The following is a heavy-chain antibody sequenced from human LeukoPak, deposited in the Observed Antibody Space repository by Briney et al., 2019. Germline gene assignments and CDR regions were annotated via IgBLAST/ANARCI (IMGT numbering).Heavy chain of an antibody. Sequence: GASVKVSCKASGYTFTGYYMHWVRQAPGQGLEWMGWINPNSGGTNYAQKFQGRVTMTRDTSISTAYMELSRLRSDGTAVYYCARDLIRYFDWLLSDAFDIWGQGTMVTVSS. CDR2: INPNSGGT. J-gene: IGHJ3*02. CDR1: GYTFTGYY. CDR3: ARDLIRYFDWLLSDAFDI. D-gene: IGHD3-9*01. V-gene: IGHV1-2*02.